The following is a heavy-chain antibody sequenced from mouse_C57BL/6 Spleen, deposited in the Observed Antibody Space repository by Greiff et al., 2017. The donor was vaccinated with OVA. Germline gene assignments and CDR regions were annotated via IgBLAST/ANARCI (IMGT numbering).Heavy chain of an antibody. Sequence: EVKLMESGPELVKPGASVKISCKASGYSFTDYNMNWVKQSNGKSLEWIGVINPNYGTTSYNQKFKGKATLTVDQSSSTAYMQLNSLTSEDSAVYYCAREYDGGYYFDYWGQGTTLTVSS. D-gene: IGHD2-14*01. J-gene: IGHJ2*01. CDR2: INPNYGTT. CDR3: AREYDGGYYFDY. V-gene: IGHV1-39*01. CDR1: GYSFTDYN.